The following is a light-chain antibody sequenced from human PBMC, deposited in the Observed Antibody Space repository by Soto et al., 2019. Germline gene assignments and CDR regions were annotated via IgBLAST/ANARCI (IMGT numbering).Light chain of an antibody. Sequence: QSVLTQPASVSGSPGQSITISCTGTSSDVGGYNYVSWYQHHPGKAPKLMIYDVSNRPSGVSNRSSGSKSGNAASLTISGLQPEDEADYYCSSYTTSNTRQIVFGTGPKVTVL. J-gene: IGLJ1*01. CDR1: SSDVGGYNY. V-gene: IGLV2-14*03. CDR2: DVS. CDR3: SSYTTSNTRQIV.